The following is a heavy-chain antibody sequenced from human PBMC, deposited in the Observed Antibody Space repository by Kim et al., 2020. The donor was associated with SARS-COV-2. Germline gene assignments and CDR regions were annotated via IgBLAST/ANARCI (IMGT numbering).Heavy chain of an antibody. D-gene: IGHD1-26*01. CDR2: IYYSGST. CDR1: GGSISSGDYY. V-gene: IGHV4-30-4*01. CDR3: ARKWANYYYYGMDV. Sequence: SETLSLTCTVSGGSISSGDYYWSWIRQPPGKGLEWIGYIYYSGSTYYNPSLKSRVTISVDTSKNQFSLKLSSVTAADTAVYYCARKWANYYYYGMDVWGQGTTVTVSS. J-gene: IGHJ6*02.